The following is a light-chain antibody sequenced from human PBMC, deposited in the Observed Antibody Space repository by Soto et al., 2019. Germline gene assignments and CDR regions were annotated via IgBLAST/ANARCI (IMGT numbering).Light chain of an antibody. CDR3: QQSSNTPYT. CDR1: QDINKN. Sequence: DIQMTQSPSSLSASVGDRVTITCQASQDINKNLIWYQQKPGKAPKLLIYTTSSVQSGVPSRFSGSGSGTDFTLTISSLQPEDFATYYCQQSSNTPYTFGRGTKVDIK. V-gene: IGKV1-39*01. J-gene: IGKJ2*01. CDR2: TTS.